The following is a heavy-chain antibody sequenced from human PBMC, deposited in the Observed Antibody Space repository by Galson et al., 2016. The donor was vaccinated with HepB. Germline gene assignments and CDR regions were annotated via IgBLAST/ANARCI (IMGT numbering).Heavy chain of an antibody. CDR1: GFTFRSYA. CDR2: ISYDGSNK. CDR3: ARDRGDGYNLYYYGMDV. D-gene: IGHD5-24*01. V-gene: IGHV3-30-3*01. Sequence: SLRLSCAASGFTFRSYAMHWVRQTPGKGLEWVAIISYDGSNKFNADSVKGRFTISRDNSKNTLYLQMNSLRADDTAVYYCARDRGDGYNLYYYGMDVWGRGTLVTVSS. J-gene: IGHJ6*02.